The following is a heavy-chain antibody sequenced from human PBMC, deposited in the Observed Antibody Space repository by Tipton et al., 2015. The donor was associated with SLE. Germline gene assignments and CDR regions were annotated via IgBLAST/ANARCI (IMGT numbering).Heavy chain of an antibody. V-gene: IGHV4-34*01. CDR2: INHSGST. D-gene: IGHD3-22*01. CDR1: GGSFSGYY. CDR3: ARGGYYYDTSGYPY. J-gene: IGHJ4*02. Sequence: TLSLTCAVYGGSFSGYYWSWIRQPPGKGLEWIGEINHSGSTNYNPSLKGRVTISVDTSKNQFSLKLSSVTAADTAVYYCARGGYYYDTSGYPYWGQGTLVTVSS.